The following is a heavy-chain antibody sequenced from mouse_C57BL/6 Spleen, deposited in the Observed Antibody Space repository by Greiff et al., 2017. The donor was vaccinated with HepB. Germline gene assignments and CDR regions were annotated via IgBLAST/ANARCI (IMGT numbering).Heavy chain of an antibody. J-gene: IGHJ2*01. CDR2: IDPETGGT. CDR1: GYTFTDYE. CDR3: TRHGNYDY. V-gene: IGHV1-15*01. Sequence: QVHVKQSGAELVRPGASVTLSCKASGYTFTDYEMHWVKQTPVHGLEWIGAIDPETGGTAYNQKFKGKAILTADKSSSTAYMELRSLTSEDSAVYYCTRHGNYDYWGQGTTLTVSS. D-gene: IGHD2-1*01.